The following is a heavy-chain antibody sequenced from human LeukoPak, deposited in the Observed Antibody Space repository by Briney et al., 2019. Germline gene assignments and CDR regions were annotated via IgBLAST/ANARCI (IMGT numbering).Heavy chain of an antibody. J-gene: IGHJ3*02. CDR1: GGSISSYY. D-gene: IGHD3-22*01. V-gene: IGHV4-59*01. CDR3: ARDLNYDSSAYDAFDI. Sequence: SETLSLTCTVSGGSISSYYWSWIRQPPGKGLEWIGYIYYSGSTNYNPSLKSRVTISVDTSKNQFSLKLSSVTAADTAVYYCARDLNYDSSAYDAFDIWGQGTMVTVSS. CDR2: IYYSGST.